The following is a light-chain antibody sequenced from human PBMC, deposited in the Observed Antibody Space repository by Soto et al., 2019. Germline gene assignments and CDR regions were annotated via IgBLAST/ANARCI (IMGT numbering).Light chain of an antibody. CDR2: GAS. V-gene: IGKV3-20*01. CDR1: QSVGSKY. CDR3: QQYGNSPRSIT. J-gene: IGKJ1*01. Sequence: EIVFTQSPGTLSLSPGERATLSCRASQSVGSKYLAWYQQKPGQAPRLLIYGASSRATGIPDRFSGSGSGTDFTLTINRLEPEDFAVYYCQQYGNSPRSITFGQGTKVDIK.